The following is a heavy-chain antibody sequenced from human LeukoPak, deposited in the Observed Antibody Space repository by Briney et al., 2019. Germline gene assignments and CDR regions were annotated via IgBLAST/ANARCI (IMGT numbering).Heavy chain of an antibody. V-gene: IGHV3-30-3*01. D-gene: IGHD3-3*01. CDR2: ISYDGSNK. CDR3: ARDERSVSDY. J-gene: IGHJ4*02. CDR1: GFTFSSYA. Sequence: PGGSLRLSCAASGFTFSSYAMHWVRQAPGKGLEWVAVISYDGSNKYYADSVKGRFTISRDNSKNTLYLQMNSLRAEDTAVYYCARDERSVSDYWGQGTLVTVSS.